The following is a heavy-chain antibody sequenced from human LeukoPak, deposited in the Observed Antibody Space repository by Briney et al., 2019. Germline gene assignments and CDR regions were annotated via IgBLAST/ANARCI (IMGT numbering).Heavy chain of an antibody. J-gene: IGHJ6*02. V-gene: IGHV3-66*01. Sequence: PGGSLRLSCAASGFTVNRTYMSWVRQAPGRGLEWVSVIFSGGATYYSDSVKGRFTISRDNSKNTLYLQMNSLRAEDTAIYYCAKDLRCSSSSCYGMDVWGQGTTVTVSS. D-gene: IGHD2-2*01. CDR2: IFSGGAT. CDR1: GFTVNRTY. CDR3: AKDLRCSSSSCYGMDV.